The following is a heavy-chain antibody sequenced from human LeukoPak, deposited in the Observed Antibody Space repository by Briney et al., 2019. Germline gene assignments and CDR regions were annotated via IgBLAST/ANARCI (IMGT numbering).Heavy chain of an antibody. V-gene: IGHV3-43*01. J-gene: IGHJ4*02. CDR2: ISWHGSTT. CDR1: GFTFDDYT. D-gene: IGHD3-22*01. CDR3: AKDIGDSVGYNYFDS. Sequence: PGGSLRLSCAASGFTFDDYTMHWVRQAPGKGLEWVSLISWHGSTTTYADSVKGRFTISRDNLKNSLSLQMNSLGPEDTALYYCAKDIGDSVGYNYFDSWGQGTLVTVSS.